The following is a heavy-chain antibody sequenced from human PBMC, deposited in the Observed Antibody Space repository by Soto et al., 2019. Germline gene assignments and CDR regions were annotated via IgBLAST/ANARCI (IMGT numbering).Heavy chain of an antibody. CDR3: AKDQEEMVVAADY. Sequence: GGSLRVSCAASGFTFSSYVMHWVRQSPGKGLEWVAVISYDGSNKYYADSVKGRFTISRDNSKNTLYLQMNSLRAEDTAVYYCAKDQEEMVVAADYWGQGTLVTVSS. CDR1: GFTFSSYV. CDR2: ISYDGSNK. J-gene: IGHJ4*02. D-gene: IGHD2-15*01. V-gene: IGHV3-30*18.